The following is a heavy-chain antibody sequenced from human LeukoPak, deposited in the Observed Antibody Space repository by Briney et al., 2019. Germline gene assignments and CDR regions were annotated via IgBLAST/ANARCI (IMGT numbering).Heavy chain of an antibody. Sequence: GGSLRLSCAASGFTFSSYSMNWVRQAPGKGLEWASSISSSSSYIYYADSVKGRFTISRDNAKNSLYLQMNSLRAEDTAVYYCGKDVPRSKWDRGGVEYWGQGTLVTVSS. CDR1: GFTFSSYS. CDR2: ISSSSSYI. J-gene: IGHJ4*02. CDR3: GKDVPRSKWDRGGVEY. V-gene: IGHV3-21*01. D-gene: IGHD1-26*01.